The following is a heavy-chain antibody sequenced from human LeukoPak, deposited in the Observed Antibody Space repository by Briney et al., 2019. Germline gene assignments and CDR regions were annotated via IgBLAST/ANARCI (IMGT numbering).Heavy chain of an antibody. V-gene: IGHV3-74*03. J-gene: IGHJ4*02. CDR3: ARTGDGAAAEDY. CDR2: IDSDGSTT. Sequence: GGSLRLFCAASGFIFSGYWMNWVRQAPGKGLAWVAGIDSDGSTTKYADSVKGRFTISRDNAKNTLYLQMNSLRAEDTAVYYCARTGDGAAAEDYWGQGTLVTVSS. D-gene: IGHD6-13*01. CDR1: GFIFSGYW.